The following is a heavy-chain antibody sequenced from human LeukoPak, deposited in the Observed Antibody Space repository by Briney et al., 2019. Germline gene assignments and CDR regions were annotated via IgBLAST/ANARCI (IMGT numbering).Heavy chain of an antibody. D-gene: IGHD6-13*01. CDR3: ASPGSIAAAG. CDR1: GGSFSGYY. V-gene: IGHV4-34*01. J-gene: IGHJ4*02. Sequence: NSSETLSLTCAVYGGSFSGYYWSWIRQPPGKGLEWIGEINHSGSTNYNPSLKSRVTISVDTSKNQFSLKLSSVTAADTAVYYCASPGSIAAAGWGQETLVTVSS. CDR2: INHSGST.